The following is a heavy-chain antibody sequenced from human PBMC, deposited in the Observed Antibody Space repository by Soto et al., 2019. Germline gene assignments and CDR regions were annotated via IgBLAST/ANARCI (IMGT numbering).Heavy chain of an antibody. D-gene: IGHD2-15*01. J-gene: IGHJ3*01. Sequence: QAQLVQSGAEVKKPGASVKVSCKTSGYTFTGYGINWVRQAPGHGLEWMGWISVFNGNTKYGQNIQDRVIMTTDTSTRTAYMGLRSLRSDDTAVYFCGRDGSGGIIDSWGQGTMLIVSS. CDR3: GRDGSGGIIDS. CDR1: GYTFTGYG. CDR2: ISVFNGNT. V-gene: IGHV1-18*01.